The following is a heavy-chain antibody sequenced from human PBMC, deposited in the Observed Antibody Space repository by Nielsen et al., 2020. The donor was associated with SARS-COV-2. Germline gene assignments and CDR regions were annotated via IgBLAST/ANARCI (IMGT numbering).Heavy chain of an antibody. CDR2: IKQDGSEK. D-gene: IGHD5-12*01. V-gene: IGHV3-7*03. J-gene: IGHJ5*02. CDR3: ARGGFSAYSPFDP. CDR1: GFTFSSYW. Sequence: GGSLRLSCAASGFTFSSYWMSWVRQAPGKGLEWVANIKQDGSEKYYVDSVKGRFTISRDNAKNSLYLQMNSLRAEDTAVYYCARGGFSAYSPFDPWGQGTLVTVSS.